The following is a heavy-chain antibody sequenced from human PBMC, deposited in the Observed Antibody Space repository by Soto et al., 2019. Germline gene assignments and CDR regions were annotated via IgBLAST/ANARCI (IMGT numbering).Heavy chain of an antibody. CDR2: IWYDGSNK. Sequence: QVQLVESGGGVVQPGRSLRLSCAASGFTFSSYGMHWVRQAPGKGLEWVAVIWYDGSNKYYADSVKGRFTISRDNSKNTLYLQMNSLRADDTAVYYCARDLTAYSYGHYYYYGMDVWGQGTTVTVSS. CDR3: ARDLTAYSYGHYYYYGMDV. J-gene: IGHJ6*02. V-gene: IGHV3-33*01. D-gene: IGHD5-18*01. CDR1: GFTFSSYG.